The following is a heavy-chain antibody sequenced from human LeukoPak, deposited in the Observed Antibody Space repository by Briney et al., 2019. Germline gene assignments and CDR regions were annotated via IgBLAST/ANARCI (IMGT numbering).Heavy chain of an antibody. CDR3: ATDRRGYSYGHFDY. J-gene: IGHJ4*02. CDR1: GFTFSSYA. V-gene: IGHV3-30*04. CDR2: ISYDGSNK. Sequence: GGSLGLSCAASGFTFSSYAMHWVRQAPGKGLEWVAVISYDGSNKYYADSVKGRFTISRDNSKNTLYLQMNSLRAEDTAVYYCATDRRGYSYGHFDYWGQGTLVTVSS. D-gene: IGHD5-18*01.